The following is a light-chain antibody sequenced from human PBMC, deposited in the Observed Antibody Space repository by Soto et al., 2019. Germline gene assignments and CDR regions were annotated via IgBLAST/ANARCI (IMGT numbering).Light chain of an antibody. CDR2: EVS. Sequence: QSALTQPASVSGTPGQSITISYTGTSSDVGGYNYVSWFQHHPGKAPKLIIYEVSYRPSGVSNRFSGSKSGDTASLTISGLQAEDEADYYCSSFTNTITRYAFGTGTQVTVL. J-gene: IGLJ1*01. CDR1: SSDVGGYNY. CDR3: SSFTNTITRYA. V-gene: IGLV2-14*01.